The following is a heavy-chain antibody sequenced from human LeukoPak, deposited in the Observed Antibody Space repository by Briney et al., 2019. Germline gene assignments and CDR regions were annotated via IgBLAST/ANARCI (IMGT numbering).Heavy chain of an antibody. CDR3: ARLYRLAPTADY. D-gene: IGHD3-16*02. J-gene: IGHJ4*02. CDR2: INHSGST. V-gene: IGHV4-34*01. CDR1: GGSFSGYY. Sequence: PSETLSLTCAVYGGSFSGYYWSWIRQPPGKGLEWIGEINHSGSTNYNPSLKSRVTISVDTSKNQFSLKLSSVTAADTAVYYCARLYRLAPTADYWGQGTLVTVSS.